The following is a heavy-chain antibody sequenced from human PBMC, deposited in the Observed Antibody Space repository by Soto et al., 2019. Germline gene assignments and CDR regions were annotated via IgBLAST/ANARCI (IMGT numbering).Heavy chain of an antibody. CDR1: GDSISGGNYY. J-gene: IGHJ4*02. CDR2: IYYTGTT. CDR3: ARLYTYGYYHFDH. V-gene: IGHV4-31*01. Sequence: KTSETLSLTCTVSGDSISGGNYYWTWIRQHPGRGLEWIGYIYYTGTTHYSPSLQSQVTMSVDTSKNQISLTLTSLTPADTAVYFCARLYTYGYYHFDHWGQGALVTVSS. D-gene: IGHD3-22*01.